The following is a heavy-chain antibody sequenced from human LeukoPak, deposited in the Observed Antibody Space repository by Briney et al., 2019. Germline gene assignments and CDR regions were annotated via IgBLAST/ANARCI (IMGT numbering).Heavy chain of an antibody. J-gene: IGHJ3*01. CDR1: GYTFTSYY. V-gene: IGHV1-46*01. CDR3: ARGQFYDGSVYHDAFDF. Sequence: ASVKVSCKASGYTFTSYYMHWVRQAPGQGLEWMGIINPSGSTSYAQKFQGRVTMTRDMSTSTVYMEMSSLRYEDTAVYYCARGQFYDGSVYHDAFDFWGRGTMLTVSS. D-gene: IGHD3-22*01. CDR2: INPSGST.